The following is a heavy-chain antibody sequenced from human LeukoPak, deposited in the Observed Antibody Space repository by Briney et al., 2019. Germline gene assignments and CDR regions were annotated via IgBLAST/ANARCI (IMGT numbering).Heavy chain of an antibody. CDR2: ISGSGGST. CDR1: GFTFSSYA. CDR3: AKGLLWPPKNFDY. D-gene: IGHD3-10*01. Sequence: GSLRLSCAASGFTFSSYAMSWVRQDPGKGLEWVSAISGSGGSTYYADSVKGRFTISRDNSKNTLYLQMNSLRAEDTAVYYCAKGLLWPPKNFDYWGQGTLVTVSS. V-gene: IGHV3-23*01. J-gene: IGHJ4*02.